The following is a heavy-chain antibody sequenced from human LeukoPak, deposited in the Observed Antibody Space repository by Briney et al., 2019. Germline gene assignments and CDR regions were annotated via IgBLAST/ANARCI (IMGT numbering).Heavy chain of an antibody. CDR3: ASVHYYGMGLYF. Sequence: SETLSLTCTVSGGSISSYYWSWIRQPPGKGLEWIGYISYSGSTNYNPSLKSRVTISVDTSKNQFSLKLSSVTAADTAVYYCASVHYYGMGLYFWGQRTQVTVSS. V-gene: IGHV4-59*01. CDR1: GGSISSYY. J-gene: IGHJ4*02. CDR2: ISYSGST. D-gene: IGHD3-22*01.